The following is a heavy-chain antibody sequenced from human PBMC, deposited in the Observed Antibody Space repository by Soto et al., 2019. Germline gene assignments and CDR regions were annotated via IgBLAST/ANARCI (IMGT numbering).Heavy chain of an antibody. CDR2: IYYSGST. D-gene: IGHD3-10*01. J-gene: IGHJ5*02. Sequence: GKGLDWIGYIYYSGSTNYTPALKSRFTISVDTSKNQFSRKLRAVTAADTAVYFCATGLWCGELSNWFDAWGQGTLFTVSS. CDR3: ATGLWCGELSNWFDA. V-gene: IGHV4-59*01.